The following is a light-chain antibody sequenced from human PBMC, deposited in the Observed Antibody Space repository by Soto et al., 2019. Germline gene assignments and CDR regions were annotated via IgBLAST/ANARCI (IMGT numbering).Light chain of an antibody. CDR3: QQYGASPRT. CDR2: GAS. Sequence: EIVLTQSPGTLSLSPGERATLSCRASQSVSSSYLAWYQQKPGQAPRLLIYGASSRATGIPDRFSGSGSGTDFTLTISRLEPEDFAVYYCQQYGASPRTFCQGPNVDIK. V-gene: IGKV3-20*01. J-gene: IGKJ1*01. CDR1: QSVSSSY.